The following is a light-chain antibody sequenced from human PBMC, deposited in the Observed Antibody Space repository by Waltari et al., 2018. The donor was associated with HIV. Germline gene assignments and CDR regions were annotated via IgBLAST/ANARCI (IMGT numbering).Light chain of an antibody. CDR2: WAS. CDR1: RSILYSSDNSNY. J-gene: IGKJ4*01. Sequence: DIVMTQSPDSLPVSLGERATINCTSSRSILYSSDNSNYLAWYQQKPRQPPKLRISWASTRESGVPDRFSGSGSGTAFTLTITRLQAKDVAVYHCQQYFRIPPTFGGGTKVEIK. V-gene: IGKV4-1*01. CDR3: QQYFRIPPT.